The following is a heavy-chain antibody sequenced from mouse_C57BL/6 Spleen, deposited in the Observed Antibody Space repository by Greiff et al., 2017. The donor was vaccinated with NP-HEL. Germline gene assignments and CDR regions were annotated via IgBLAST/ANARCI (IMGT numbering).Heavy chain of an antibody. Sequence: EVQLQQSGPVLVKPGASVKMSCKASGYTFTDYYMNWVKQSHGKSLEWIGVINPYNGGTSYNQKFKGKATLTVDKSSSTAYMELNSLTSEDSAVYYCARDDGYYSYFDVWGTGTTVTVSS. CDR3: ARDDGYYSYFDV. CDR2: INPYNGGT. CDR1: GYTFTDYY. D-gene: IGHD2-3*01. J-gene: IGHJ1*03. V-gene: IGHV1-19*01.